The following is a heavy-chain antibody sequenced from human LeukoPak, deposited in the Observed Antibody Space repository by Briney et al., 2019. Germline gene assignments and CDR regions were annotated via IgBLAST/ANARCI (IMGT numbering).Heavy chain of an antibody. V-gene: IGHV3-23*01. Sequence: GGSLRLSCAASGFTFSIYAMSWIRQAPGKGLEGVSDLGDTTYYADSVEGRFTISRDNSKNTLYLQMTSLRAEDAAIYYFAKEFAFVGANFFDYWGQGTLVTVSS. CDR3: AKEFAFVGANFFDY. CDR2: LGDTT. CDR1: GFTFSIYA. J-gene: IGHJ4*02. D-gene: IGHD1-26*01.